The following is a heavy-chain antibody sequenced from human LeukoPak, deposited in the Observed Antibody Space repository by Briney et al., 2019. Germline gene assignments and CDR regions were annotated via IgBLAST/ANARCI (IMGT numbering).Heavy chain of an antibody. CDR3: ARRRAWGSGKGYFDY. J-gene: IGHJ4*02. Sequence: SETLSLTCAVYGGSFSGYYWSWIRQPPGKGLEWIGEINHSGSTNYNPSLKSRVTISVDTSKNQFSLKLSSVTAADTAVYYCARRRAWGSGKGYFDYWGQGTLVTVSS. CDR1: GGSFSGYY. V-gene: IGHV4-34*01. CDR2: INHSGST. D-gene: IGHD3-10*01.